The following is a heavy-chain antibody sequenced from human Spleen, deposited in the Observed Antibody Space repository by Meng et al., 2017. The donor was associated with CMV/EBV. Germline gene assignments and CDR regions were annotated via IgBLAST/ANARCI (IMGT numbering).Heavy chain of an antibody. CDR1: GGTFGSNA. J-gene: IGHJ4*02. CDR3: VTYQYDSGWTEDS. D-gene: IGHD3-16*01. V-gene: IGHV1-69*10. Sequence: SVKVSCKASGGTFGSNALSWVRQAPGQGLEWMGGIIPILGLSTYAQRFQGRVTITAVKSTGTGYMEVPSLRFDDTAVYYCVTYQYDSGWTEDSWGQGTLVTVSS. CDR2: IIPILGLS.